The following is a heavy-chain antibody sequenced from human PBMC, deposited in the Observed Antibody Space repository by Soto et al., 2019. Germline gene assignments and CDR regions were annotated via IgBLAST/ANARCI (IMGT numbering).Heavy chain of an antibody. J-gene: IGHJ3*02. D-gene: IGHD2-15*01. Sequence: HSETMYITRTVSGGSIRSSYWSWIRQPPGKGLEWIGYIYYSGSTNYNPSLKSRVTISVDTSKNQFSLKLSSVTAADTAVYYCARDSPRYCSGGSCYSTGDAFDIWGQGTMVTVSS. V-gene: IGHV4-59*01. CDR1: GGSIRSSY. CDR2: IYYSGST. CDR3: ARDSPRYCSGGSCYSTGDAFDI.